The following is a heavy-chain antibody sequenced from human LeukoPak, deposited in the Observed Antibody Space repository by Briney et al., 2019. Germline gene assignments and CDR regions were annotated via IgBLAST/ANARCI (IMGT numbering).Heavy chain of an antibody. J-gene: IGHJ4*02. CDR2: INHSGST. CDR3: ARGLFFYGSGSYWDNYFDY. CDR1: GGSFSGYY. V-gene: IGHV4-34*01. D-gene: IGHD3-10*01. Sequence: SETLSLTCAVYGGSFSGYYWSSIRQPPGKGLEWIGEINHSGSTNYNPSLKSRVTISVDTSKNQFSLKLSSVTAAGMAQRYGARGLFFYGSGSYWDNYFDYWGQGTLVTVSS.